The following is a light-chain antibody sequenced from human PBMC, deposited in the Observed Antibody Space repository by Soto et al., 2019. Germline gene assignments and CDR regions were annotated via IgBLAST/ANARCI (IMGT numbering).Light chain of an antibody. V-gene: IGLV2-14*01. Sequence: QSALTQPASVSGSPGQSITISCTGTSSDVGGYNYVSWYQQHPGKAPKLMIDEVSNRPSGVSNRFSGSKSGNTASLTISGLQAEDEADSYCSSYTSSSTHVVFGGGTQLTVL. CDR2: EVS. CDR3: SSYTSSSTHVV. CDR1: SSDVGGYNY. J-gene: IGLJ2*01.